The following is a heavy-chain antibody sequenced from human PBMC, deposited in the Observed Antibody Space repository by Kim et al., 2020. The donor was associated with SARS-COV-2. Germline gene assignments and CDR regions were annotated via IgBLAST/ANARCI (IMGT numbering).Heavy chain of an antibody. CDR1: GFTFSNYS. J-gene: IGHJ4*02. V-gene: IGHV3-21*04. CDR3: VRVMTDYRSFDY. Sequence: GGSLRLSCAASGFTFSNYSMNWVRQAPGKGLEWVSLISSSNSYIYNADSVTGRFTISRDNAKNSLYLQMNSLRAEDTAVYYCVRVMTDYRSFDYWGQGTLVTVSS. D-gene: IGHD3-9*01. CDR2: ISSSNSYI.